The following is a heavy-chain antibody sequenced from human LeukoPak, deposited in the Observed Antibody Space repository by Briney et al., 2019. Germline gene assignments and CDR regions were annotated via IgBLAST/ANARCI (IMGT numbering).Heavy chain of an antibody. V-gene: IGHV4-4*07. J-gene: IGHJ3*02. CDR2: IYTSGST. CDR1: GGSISSYY. Sequence: ASETLSLTCTVSGGSISSYYWSWIRQPAGRGLEWIGRIYTSGSTNYNPSLKSRVTMSVDTSKNQFSLKLSSVTAADTAVYYCARGAYYYDSSDAFDIWGQGTMVTVSS. D-gene: IGHD3-22*01. CDR3: ARGAYYYDSSDAFDI.